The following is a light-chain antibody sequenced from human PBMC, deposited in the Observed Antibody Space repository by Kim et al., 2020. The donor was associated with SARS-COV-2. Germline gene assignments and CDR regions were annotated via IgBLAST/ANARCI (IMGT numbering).Light chain of an antibody. CDR2: DAS. Sequence: SASVGDRVTITCRASQRISSWLAWYQQKPGKAPKLLIYDASTLEGGVPSRFSGSESGTEFTLTISSLQPDDFATYYCQQYNSYPWTFGQGTKVDIK. CDR3: QQYNSYPWT. J-gene: IGKJ1*01. CDR1: QRISSW. V-gene: IGKV1-5*01.